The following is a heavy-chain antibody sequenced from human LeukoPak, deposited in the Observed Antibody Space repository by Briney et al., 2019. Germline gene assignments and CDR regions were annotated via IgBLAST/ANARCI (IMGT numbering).Heavy chain of an antibody. J-gene: IGHJ5*02. V-gene: IGHV1-18*04. Sequence: GASVKVSCKASGYTFTGYYMHWVRQAPGQGLEWMGWISAYNGNTNYAQKLQGRVTMTTDTSTSTAYMELRSLRSDDTAVYYCASALYSSGWYLNWFDPWGQGTLVTVSS. CDR3: ASALYSSGWYLNWFDP. CDR2: ISAYNGNT. CDR1: GYTFTGYY. D-gene: IGHD6-19*01.